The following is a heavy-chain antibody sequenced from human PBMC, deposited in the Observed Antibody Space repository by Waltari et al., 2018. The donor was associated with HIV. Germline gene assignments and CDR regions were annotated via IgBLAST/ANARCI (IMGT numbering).Heavy chain of an antibody. V-gene: IGHV1-69*01. CDR2: IIPIFGTA. CDR1: GGTFSSYA. CDR3: ARGAIAVAGTRANWFDP. Sequence: QVQLVQSGAEVKKPGSSVKVSCKASGGTFSSYAISWVRQAPGQGLEWMGGIIPIFGTANYAQKFQGRVTITADESTSTAYMELSSLRSEDTAVYYCARGAIAVAGTRANWFDPWGQGTLVTVSS. J-gene: IGHJ5*02. D-gene: IGHD6-19*01.